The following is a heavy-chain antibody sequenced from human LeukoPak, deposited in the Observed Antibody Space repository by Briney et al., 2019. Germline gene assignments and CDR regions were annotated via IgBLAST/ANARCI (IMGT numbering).Heavy chain of an antibody. D-gene: IGHD3-22*01. CDR1: GYTFTSYA. CDR3: ARDRYPDSSGYYWTQKNYAFDI. V-gene: IGHV7-4-1*02. CDR2: SNTNTGSP. Sequence: ASVTVSCKASGYTFTSYAMNWVRQAPGQGVEWRGWSNTNTGSPTYAQGFTGRFVFSLDSYVSTAYLQISSLKAEDTAVYYCARDRYPDSSGYYWTQKNYAFDIWGQGTMVTVSS. J-gene: IGHJ3*02.